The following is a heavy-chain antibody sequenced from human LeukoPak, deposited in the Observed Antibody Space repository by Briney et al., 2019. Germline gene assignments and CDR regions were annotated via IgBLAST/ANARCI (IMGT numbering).Heavy chain of an antibody. CDR2: IYCSGTT. CDR1: GGSISSSHYY. J-gene: IGHJ6*03. CDR3: ARQSSDYYYYYIDV. V-gene: IGHV4-39*01. Sequence: SETLSLTCTVSGGSISSSHYYWGWIRQSPGKGLEWIGSIYCSGTTYYNPSLESRVTISDDTSKNRFSLMLTSLTAADTAVYYCARQSSDYYYYYIDVWGEGTTVIVSS.